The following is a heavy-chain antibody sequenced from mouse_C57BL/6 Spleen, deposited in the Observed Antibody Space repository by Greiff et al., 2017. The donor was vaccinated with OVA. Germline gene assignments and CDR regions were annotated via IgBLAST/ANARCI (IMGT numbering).Heavy chain of an antibody. CDR1: GYAFTNYL. D-gene: IGHD4-1*02. Sequence: QVQLKESGAELVRPGTSVKVSCKASGYAFTNYLIEWVKQRPGQGLEWIGVINPGSGGTNYNEKFKGKATLTADKSSSTAYMQLSSLTSEDSAVYFCARWATGPDYWGQGTTLTVSS. CDR3: ARWATGPDY. CDR2: INPGSGGT. V-gene: IGHV1-54*01. J-gene: IGHJ2*01.